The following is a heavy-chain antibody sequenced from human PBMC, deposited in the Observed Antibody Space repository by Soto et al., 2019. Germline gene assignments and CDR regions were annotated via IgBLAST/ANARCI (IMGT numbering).Heavy chain of an antibody. D-gene: IGHD2-15*01. CDR1: GGTFSSYA. CDR2: IIPILGIA. CDR3: ARDEDSDDAFDI. V-gene: IGHV1-69*10. J-gene: IGHJ3*02. Sequence: SVKVSCKASGGTFSSYAISWVRQAPGQGLEWMGGIIPILGIANYAQKFQGRVTITADKSTSTAYMELSSLRSEDTAVYYCARDEDSDDAFDIWGQGTMVTVSS.